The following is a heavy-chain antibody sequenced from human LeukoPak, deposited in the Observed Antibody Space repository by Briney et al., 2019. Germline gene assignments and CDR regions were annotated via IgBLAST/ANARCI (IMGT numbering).Heavy chain of an antibody. CDR3: ARGHDSSGYSSDY. D-gene: IGHD3-22*01. J-gene: IGHJ4*02. Sequence: SVKVSCKASGGTFSSYAISWVRQAPGQGLEWMGGIIPIFGTANYAQKFQGRVTITTDESTSTAYMELSSLRSEDTAVYYCARGHDSSGYSSDYWGQGTLVTVSS. CDR2: IIPIFGTA. V-gene: IGHV1-69*05. CDR1: GGTFSSYA.